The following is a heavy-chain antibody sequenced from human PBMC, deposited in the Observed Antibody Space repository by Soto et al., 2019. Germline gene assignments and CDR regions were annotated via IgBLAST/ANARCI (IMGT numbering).Heavy chain of an antibody. CDR2: ILSDGGNK. Sequence: GGSLRLSCAASGFTFSSYTIHWVRQAPGKGLEWVALILSDGGNKYYADSVKGGFTISRDNSKNTLYLQMNSLRPEDTAVYYCARDNGYSHGHGMDVWGQGTTVTVSS. V-gene: IGHV3-30-3*01. J-gene: IGHJ6*02. D-gene: IGHD5-18*01. CDR3: ARDNGYSHGHGMDV. CDR1: GFTFSSYT.